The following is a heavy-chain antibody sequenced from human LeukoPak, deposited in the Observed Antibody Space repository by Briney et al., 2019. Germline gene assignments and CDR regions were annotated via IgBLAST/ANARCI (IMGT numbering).Heavy chain of an antibody. CDR1: GFTFTRYD. D-gene: IGHD2-2*01. Sequence: ASVKVSCKASGFTFTRYDINWVRQATGQGLEWTGWMNPNSDNTGYAQQFQGRVTMTRNTSISTAYMELNSLKSEDTAVYYCARGGYCSSTSCYPWFDPWAREPWSPSPQ. V-gene: IGHV1-8*01. CDR3: ARGGYCSSTSCYPWFDP. J-gene: IGHJ5*02. CDR2: MNPNSDNT.